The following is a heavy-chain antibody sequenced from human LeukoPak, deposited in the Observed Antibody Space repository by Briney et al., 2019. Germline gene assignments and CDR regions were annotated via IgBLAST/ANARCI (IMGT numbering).Heavy chain of an antibody. D-gene: IGHD3-3*01. Sequence: SETLSLTCTVSGGSISSSSYYWGRIRQPPGKGLEWTGNIYYSGSTYYNPSLKNRVPISVDASKNQFSQRLSSVTAADTAVYYCARHSITIFRVATYFDLWGRGTLVTVSS. CDR3: ARHSITIFRVATYFDL. J-gene: IGHJ2*01. V-gene: IGHV4-39*01. CDR1: GGSISSSSYY. CDR2: IYYSGST.